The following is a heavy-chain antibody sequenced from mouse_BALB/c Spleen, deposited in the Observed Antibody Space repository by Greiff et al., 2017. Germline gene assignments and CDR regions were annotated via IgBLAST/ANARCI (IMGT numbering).Heavy chain of an antibody. CDR3: ARGIITTRAMDY. CDR2: ISDGGSYT. D-gene: IGHD1-2*01. CDR1: GFTFSDYY. Sequence: EVQGVESGGGLVKPGGSLKLSCAASGFTFSDYYMYWVRQTPEKRLEWVATISDGGSYTYYPDSVKGRFTISRDNAKNNLYLQMSSLKSEDTAMYYCARGIITTRAMDYWGQGTSVTVSS. J-gene: IGHJ4*01. V-gene: IGHV5-4*02.